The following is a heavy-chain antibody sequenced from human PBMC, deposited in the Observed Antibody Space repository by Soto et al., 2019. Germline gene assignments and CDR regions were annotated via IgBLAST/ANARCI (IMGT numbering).Heavy chain of an antibody. V-gene: IGHV4-31*03. CDR2: IYYIGST. J-gene: IGHJ4*02. CDR1: GGSISSGCYY. Sequence: SETLSLTCTVCGGSISSGCYYWSWIRQHPGKGLEWIGYIYYIGSTYYNPSLKSRVTISVDTSKNQFSLKLSSVTAADTAVYYCATGFEYYYDSSVYPVFDYWGQGTLITV. D-gene: IGHD3-22*01. CDR3: ATGFEYYYDSSVYPVFDY.